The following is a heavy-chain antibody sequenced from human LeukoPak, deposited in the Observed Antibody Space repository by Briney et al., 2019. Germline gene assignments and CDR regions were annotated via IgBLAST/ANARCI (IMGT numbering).Heavy chain of an antibody. D-gene: IGHD3-9*01. CDR1: GYAFTGYY. Sequence: ASVKVSCKAAGYAFTGYYLHWVRQAPGQGLEWMGWINPNSGGTNYAQKFQGRVPMTRDTSISTAYMELSRLRSDDTAVYYCAGSGYDILTGYWGGFDPWGQGTLVTVSS. J-gene: IGHJ5*02. CDR2: INPNSGGT. CDR3: AGSGYDILTGYWGGFDP. V-gene: IGHV1-2*02.